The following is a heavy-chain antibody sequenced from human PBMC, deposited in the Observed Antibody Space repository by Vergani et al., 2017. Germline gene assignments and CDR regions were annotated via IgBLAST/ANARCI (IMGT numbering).Heavy chain of an antibody. CDR1: GGSFSGYY. CDR3: SRGPPKLERRYYYYYYGMDV. J-gene: IGHJ6*02. V-gene: IGHV4-34*01. Sequence: QVQLQQWGAGLLKPSETLSLTCAVYGGSFSGYYWSWVRQPPGKGLEWVVEINHSGSANYNPPLKSRVTIPVDTSKNQYSLKLSSVTAADTAVYYCSRGPPKLERRYYYYYYGMDVWGQGTTVTVSS. CDR2: INHSGSA. D-gene: IGHD1-1*01.